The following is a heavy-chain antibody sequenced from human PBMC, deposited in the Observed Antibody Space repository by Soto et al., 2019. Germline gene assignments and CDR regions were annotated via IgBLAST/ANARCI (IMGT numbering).Heavy chain of an antibody. V-gene: IGHV6-1*01. D-gene: IGHD2-2*01. CDR2: TYYRSKWYN. CDR1: GDSVSSNSAA. CDR3: ARENGNPTTWKWGIVVVPAADYYYMDV. Sequence: SQTLSLTCAISGDSVSSNSAAWNWIRQSPSRGLEWLGRTYYRSKWYNDYAVSVKSRITINPDTAKNQFSLQLNSVTPEDTAVYYCARENGNPTTWKWGIVVVPAADYYYMDVWGKGTTVTVSS. J-gene: IGHJ6*03.